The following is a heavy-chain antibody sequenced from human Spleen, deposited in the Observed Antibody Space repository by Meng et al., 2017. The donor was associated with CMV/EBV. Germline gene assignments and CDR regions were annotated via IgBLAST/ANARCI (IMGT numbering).Heavy chain of an antibody. CDR2: ISYDGGNK. D-gene: IGHD3-10*01. CDR3: ATRGETTYYFDS. J-gene: IGHJ4*02. Sequence: GESLKISCPASGFTFSVYAMHWVRQAPGKGLEWVSLISYDGGNKYYGDSVRGRFTVSRDNSKNTLYLQMNSLRAEDTAVYYCATRGETTYYFDSWGQGTLVTVSS. CDR1: GFTFSVYA. V-gene: IGHV3-30-3*01.